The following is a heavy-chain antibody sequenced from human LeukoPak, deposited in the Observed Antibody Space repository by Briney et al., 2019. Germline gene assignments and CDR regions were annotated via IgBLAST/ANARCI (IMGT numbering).Heavy chain of an antibody. V-gene: IGHV1-18*01. CDR1: GYTFTSYG. J-gene: IGHJ3*02. CDR2: ISAYNGNT. CDR3: ARDTYYYDSSGYPSDI. Sequence: ASVKVSCKASGYTFTSYGISWVRQAPGQGLEWMGWISAYNGNTNYAQKLQGRVTMTTDTSTSTAYMELRSLRSDDTAVYYCARDTYYYDSSGYPSDIWGQGTMVTVSS. D-gene: IGHD3-22*01.